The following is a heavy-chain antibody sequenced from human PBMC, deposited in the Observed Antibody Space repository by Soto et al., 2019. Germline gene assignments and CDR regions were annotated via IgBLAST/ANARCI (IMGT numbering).Heavy chain of an antibody. V-gene: IGHV3-15*07. CDR3: TAPWYSSSSGYYYGMDV. Sequence: PGGSLRLSCAASGFTFSNAWMNWVRQAPGKGLEWVGRIKSKTDGGTTDYAAPVKGRFTISRDDSKNTLYLQMNSLKTEDTAVYYCTAPWYSSSSGYYYGMDVWGQGTTVTGSS. D-gene: IGHD6-6*01. CDR1: GFTFSNAW. CDR2: IKSKTDGGTT. J-gene: IGHJ6*02.